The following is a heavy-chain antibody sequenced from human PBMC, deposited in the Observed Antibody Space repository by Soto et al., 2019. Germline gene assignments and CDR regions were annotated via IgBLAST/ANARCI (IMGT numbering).Heavy chain of an antibody. Sequence: QVQLQESGPGLVKHSETLSLTCTVSVSGGSVSTVVHYWSWIRQPPGKGLEWIGYIYYSGSTNYNPSLKSRVTISVDTSKNQFSLKLTSVTAADTAVYYCARGYYTSWYWFDRWGRGTLVTVSS. J-gene: IGHJ2*01. D-gene: IGHD6-13*01. CDR1: GGSVSTVVHY. CDR2: IYYSGST. CDR3: ARGYYTSWYWFDR. V-gene: IGHV4-61*08.